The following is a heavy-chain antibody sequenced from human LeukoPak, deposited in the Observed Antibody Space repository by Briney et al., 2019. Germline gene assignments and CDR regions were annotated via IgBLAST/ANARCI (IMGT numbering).Heavy chain of an antibody. D-gene: IGHD6-19*01. V-gene: IGHV3-43D*03. CDR3: AKGKSSSGWTHFDY. Sequence: SGGSLRLSCAASGFTFDDYAMHWVRQAPGKGLEWVSLISWDGGSTYYADSVKGRFTISGDNSKNSLYLQMNSLRAEDTALYYCAKGKSSSGWTHFDYWGQGTLVTVSS. J-gene: IGHJ4*02. CDR2: ISWDGGST. CDR1: GFTFDDYA.